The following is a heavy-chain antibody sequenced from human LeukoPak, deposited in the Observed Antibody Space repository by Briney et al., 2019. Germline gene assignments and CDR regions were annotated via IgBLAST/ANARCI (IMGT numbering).Heavy chain of an antibody. CDR1: GYTLTGYH. V-gene: IGHV1-2*02. D-gene: IGHD2-15*01. Sequence: ASVKVSCKASGYTLTGYHVQWVRQAPGQGLEWMGWINPMNGDTNYAQKFQGRVTMTRDTSINTAYMELRSLISDDTAVYYCARDEGVCSGGSCADSWGQGTLVTVPS. CDR2: INPMNGDT. J-gene: IGHJ5*01. CDR3: ARDEGVCSGGSCADS.